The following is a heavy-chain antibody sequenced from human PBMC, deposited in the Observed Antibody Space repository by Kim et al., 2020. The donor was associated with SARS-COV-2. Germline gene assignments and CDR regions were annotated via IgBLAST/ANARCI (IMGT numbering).Heavy chain of an antibody. Sequence: SQTLSLTCAISGDSVSSSSASWNWIRQSPSRGLEWLGRTYFRSRWFYDYTVSVKSRITISPDTSKNQFSLQLDSVTPEDTAVYYCARDASYAHCFYFDYWGQGTLVTVSS. D-gene: IGHD2-15*01. CDR2: TYFRSRWFY. V-gene: IGHV6-1*01. J-gene: IGHJ4*02. CDR1: GDSVSSSSAS. CDR3: ARDASYAHCFYFDY.